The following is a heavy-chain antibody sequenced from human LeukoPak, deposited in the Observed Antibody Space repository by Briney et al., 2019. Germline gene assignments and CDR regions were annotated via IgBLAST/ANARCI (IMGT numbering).Heavy chain of an antibody. CDR2: IWYDGSNK. CDR3: AKDLLDDSPDGFDY. D-gene: IGHD3-22*01. CDR1: GFTFSSYG. Sequence: GGSLRLSCAASGFTFSSYGMHWVRQAPGKGLEWVAVIWYDGSNKYYADFVKGRFTISRDNSKNTLYLQMNSLRAEDTAVFYCAKDLLDDSPDGFDYWGQGTLVTVSS. J-gene: IGHJ4*02. V-gene: IGHV3-33*06.